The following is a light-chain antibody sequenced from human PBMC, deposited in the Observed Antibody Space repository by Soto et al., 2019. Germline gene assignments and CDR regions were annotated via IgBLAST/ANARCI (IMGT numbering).Light chain of an antibody. CDR3: QQYNSYFWT. CDR1: QGISSG. CDR2: DAS. V-gene: IGKV1-13*02. J-gene: IGKJ1*01. Sequence: AIQLTQSPSSLSASVGDRVTLTCGASQGISSGLAWYQQKPGKAPKLLIYDASSLESGVPSRVSGSGAGTEFTLTISSLQPDEIATYICQQYNSYFWTFGQGTKV.